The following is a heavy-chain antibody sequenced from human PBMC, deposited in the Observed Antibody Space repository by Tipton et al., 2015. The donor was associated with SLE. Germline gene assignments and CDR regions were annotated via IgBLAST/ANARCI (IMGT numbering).Heavy chain of an antibody. Sequence: GSLRLSCAASGFIFSRYGMHWVRQAPGKGLEWVSFIRYDGSNIYYADSVKGRFTISRDNSKNTLYLQMSSLRAEDTALYYCARDMGIVEYWGQGTLVTVSS. V-gene: IGHV3-30*02. CDR1: GFIFSRYG. CDR2: IRYDGSNI. CDR3: ARDMGIVEY. D-gene: IGHD2-21*01. J-gene: IGHJ4*02.